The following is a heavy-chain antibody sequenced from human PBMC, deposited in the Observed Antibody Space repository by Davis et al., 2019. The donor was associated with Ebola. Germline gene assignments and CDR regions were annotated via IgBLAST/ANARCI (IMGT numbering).Heavy chain of an antibody. CDR3: ARLIIQTFGSFDI. CDR1: GYSFTTYW. J-gene: IGHJ3*02. D-gene: IGHD1-1*01. V-gene: IGHV5-51*01. Sequence: GESLKISCRGSGYSFTTYWIGWVRQMPGKGLEWMGLIYPGDSDTRYSPSFQGQVTISVDTSINTAYLQWSSLKASDTAMYYCARLIIQTFGSFDIWGQGTMVTVSS. CDR2: IYPGDSDT.